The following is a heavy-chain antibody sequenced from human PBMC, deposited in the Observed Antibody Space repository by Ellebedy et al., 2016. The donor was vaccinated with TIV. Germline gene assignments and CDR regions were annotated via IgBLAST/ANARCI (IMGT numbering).Heavy chain of an antibody. CDR3: ARVESGRYDAFDI. Sequence: PGGSLRLSCAASGFTFSTYDMLWVRQGTGKGLAWVSTINTAGDPYYPGSVKGRFTISRENAKNSLYLQMNSLRAGDTAVYYCARVESGRYDAFDIWGQGTMVTVSS. D-gene: IGHD1-26*01. J-gene: IGHJ3*02. CDR2: INTAGDP. CDR1: GFTFSTYD. V-gene: IGHV3-13*05.